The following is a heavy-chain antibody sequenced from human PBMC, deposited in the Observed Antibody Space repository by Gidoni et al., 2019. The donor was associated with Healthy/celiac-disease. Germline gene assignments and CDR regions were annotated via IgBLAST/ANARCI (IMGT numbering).Heavy chain of an antibody. V-gene: IGHV4-59*01. D-gene: IGHD3-22*01. CDR2: IYYSGST. CDR3: ASASDSSGHYAFDI. Sequence: QVQLQESGPGLVKPSETLSLTCTVSGGSISSYSWSWIRQPPGKGLEWVGYIYYSGSTNYNPSLKSRVTISVDTSKNQFSLKLSSVTAADSAVYYCASASDSSGHYAFDIWGQGTMVTVSS. J-gene: IGHJ3*02. CDR1: GGSISSYS.